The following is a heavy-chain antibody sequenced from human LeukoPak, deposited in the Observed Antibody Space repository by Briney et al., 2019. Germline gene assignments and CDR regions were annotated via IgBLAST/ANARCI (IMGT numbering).Heavy chain of an antibody. CDR3: ARPPYSSSWDPGWFDP. J-gene: IGHJ5*02. CDR1: GFXFSDYY. CDR2: ISSSSDYT. D-gene: IGHD6-13*01. V-gene: IGHV3-11*06. Sequence: GGSLRLSCVASGFXFSDYYISWIRQAPGKGLEWVSCISSSSDYTNYADSVRGRFTISRDNAKNSLYLQMNSLRAEDTAVYYCARPPYSSSWDPGWFDPWGQGTLITVSS.